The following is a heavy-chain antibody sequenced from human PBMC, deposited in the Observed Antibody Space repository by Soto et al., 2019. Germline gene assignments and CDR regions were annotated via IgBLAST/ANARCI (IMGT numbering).Heavy chain of an antibody. CDR2: ISSSGNTI. CDR3: ARDSNYRRDYYYGLDV. V-gene: IGHV3-11*01. CDR1: GFTFSDYY. D-gene: IGHD4-4*01. J-gene: IGHJ6*02. Sequence: PGGSLRLSCAASGFTFSDYYMSWFRQAPGKGLEWVSHISSSGNTIYYADSVKGRFTISRDNAKNSLYLQMNSLRAEDTAVYYCARDSNYRRDYYYGLDVWGQGTTVTVSS.